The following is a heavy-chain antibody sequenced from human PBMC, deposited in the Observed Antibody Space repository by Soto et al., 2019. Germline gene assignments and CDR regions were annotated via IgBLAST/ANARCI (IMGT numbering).Heavy chain of an antibody. CDR3: AGIAVAGSELRYYGMDV. CDR2: IYYSGST. D-gene: IGHD6-19*01. J-gene: IGHJ6*02. CDR1: GGSISSSSYF. V-gene: IGHV4-39*01. Sequence: TSETLSLTCTVSGGSISSSSYFWGWISQPPGKGLKWIGSIYYSGSTYYNPSLKSRVTISVDTSKNQFSLKLSSVTAADTAVYYCAGIAVAGSELRYYGMDVWGQGTTVTVSS.